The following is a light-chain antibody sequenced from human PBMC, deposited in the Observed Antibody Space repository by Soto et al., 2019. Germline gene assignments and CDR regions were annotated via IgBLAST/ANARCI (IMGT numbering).Light chain of an antibody. CDR3: QQFNNYPLT. CDR1: QGISSA. V-gene: IGKV1-13*01. CDR2: DAS. J-gene: IGKJ4*01. Sequence: AIQLTQSPSSLSASVGDRVTITCRASQGISSALACYQQQPGKAPKLLIYDASSFESGVPSRFSGSGSGTDFTLTISSLQPEDFATYYCQQFNNYPLTFGGGTKVEIK.